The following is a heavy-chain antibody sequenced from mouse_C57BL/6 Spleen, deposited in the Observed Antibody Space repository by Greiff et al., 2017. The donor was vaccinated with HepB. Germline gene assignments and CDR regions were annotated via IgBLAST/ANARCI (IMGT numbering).Heavy chain of an antibody. V-gene: IGHV7-3*01. CDR2: IRNKANGYTT. CDR1: GFIFTDYY. J-gene: IGHJ1*03. D-gene: IGHD1-1*01. CDR3: ARYSGRGYFDV. Sequence: EVQLVESGGGLVQPGGSLSLSCAASGFIFTDYYMSWVRQPPGKALEWLGFIRNKANGYTTEYSASVKGRFTISRDNSQSILYLQMNALRAEDSATYYCARYSGRGYFDVWGTGTTVTVSS.